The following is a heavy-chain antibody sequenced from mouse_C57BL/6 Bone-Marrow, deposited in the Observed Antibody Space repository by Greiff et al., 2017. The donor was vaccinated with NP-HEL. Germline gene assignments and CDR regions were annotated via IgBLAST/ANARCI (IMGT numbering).Heavy chain of an antibody. Sequence: EVQRVESGAELVKPGASVKLSCTASGFNIKDYYMHWVKQRTEQGLEWIGRIDPEDGETKYAPKFQGKATITADTSSNTAYLQLSSLTSEDTAVYYCARSRGFTVVADYWGQGTTLTVSS. J-gene: IGHJ2*01. CDR3: ARSRGFTVVADY. CDR2: IDPEDGET. V-gene: IGHV14-2*01. D-gene: IGHD1-1*01. CDR1: GFNIKDYY.